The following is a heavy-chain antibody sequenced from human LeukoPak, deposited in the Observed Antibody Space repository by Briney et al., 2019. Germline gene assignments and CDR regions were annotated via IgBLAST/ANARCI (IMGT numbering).Heavy chain of an antibody. Sequence: PGGSLRLSCAASGFSFNNFAMSWVRQAPGKGLEWVSAISPGSTRTYYADSVKGRFTISRDNSKNTLYLQMNSLRAEDTAVYYCAHPTEYSSSWYGNWFDPWGQGALVTVSS. J-gene: IGHJ5*02. CDR2: ISPGSTRT. D-gene: IGHD6-13*01. CDR3: AHPTEYSSSWYGNWFDP. V-gene: IGHV3-23*01. CDR1: GFSFNNFA.